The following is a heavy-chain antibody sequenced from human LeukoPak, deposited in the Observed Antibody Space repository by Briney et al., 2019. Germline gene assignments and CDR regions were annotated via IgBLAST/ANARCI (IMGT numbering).Heavy chain of an antibody. Sequence: GGSLRLSCAASGFTFSHYWMGCVRQPPGKGLDLVANIKHDEIENYLADSVTGRFTISRDNAENSLFLQMNSLRPDDTAVYFCVKLVVVTATYWYFDVWGRGTPITVSS. D-gene: IGHD2-21*02. CDR1: GFTFSHYW. J-gene: IGHJ2*01. V-gene: IGHV3-7*01. CDR2: IKHDEIEN. CDR3: VKLVVVTATYWYFDV.